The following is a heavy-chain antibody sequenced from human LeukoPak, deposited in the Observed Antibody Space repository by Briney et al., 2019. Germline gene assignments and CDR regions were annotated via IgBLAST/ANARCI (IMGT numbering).Heavy chain of an antibody. CDR3: AKVVYYDGDLFDY. CDR2: ISWNSGSI. D-gene: IGHD3-22*01. Sequence: GRSLRLSCAASGFTFDDYAMHWVRQAPGKGLEWVSGISWNSGSIGYADSVEGRFTISRDNAKNSLYLQMNSLRAEDTALYYCAKVVYYDGDLFDYWGQGTLVTVSS. CDR1: GFTFDDYA. J-gene: IGHJ4*02. V-gene: IGHV3-9*01.